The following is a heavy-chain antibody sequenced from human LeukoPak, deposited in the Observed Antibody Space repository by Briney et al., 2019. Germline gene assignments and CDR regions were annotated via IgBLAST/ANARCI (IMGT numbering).Heavy chain of an antibody. J-gene: IGHJ2*01. CDR3: ARDQGLGYFDL. D-gene: IGHD6-6*01. Sequence: GGSLRLSCAASGFTFKLSWMHWVRQAPGKGLVWVSRISTDGSSTTYADSVKGRFTISRDNAKNTLYLQMNTLRAEDTAVYYCARDQGLGYFDLWGRGTLVTDSS. CDR1: GFTFKLSW. V-gene: IGHV3-74*01. CDR2: ISTDGSST.